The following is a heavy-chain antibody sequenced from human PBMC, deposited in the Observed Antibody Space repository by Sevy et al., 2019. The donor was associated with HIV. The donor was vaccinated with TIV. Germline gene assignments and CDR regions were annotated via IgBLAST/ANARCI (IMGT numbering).Heavy chain of an antibody. Sequence: GGSLRLSCAASGFTFSNYGMHWARQAPGKGLEWVAFIRYDGSNSYSADSVKGRFTISRDNSKNTLYLQINSLRAEDTAVYYCAREGSSGGAFDYWGQGTLVTVSS. CDR2: IRYDGSNS. J-gene: IGHJ4*02. CDR1: GFTFSNYG. V-gene: IGHV3-30*02. CDR3: AREGSSGGAFDY. D-gene: IGHD6-13*01.